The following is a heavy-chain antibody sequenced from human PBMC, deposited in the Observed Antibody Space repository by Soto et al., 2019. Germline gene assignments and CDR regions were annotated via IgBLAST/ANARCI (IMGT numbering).Heavy chain of an antibody. J-gene: IGHJ4*02. D-gene: IGHD4-17*01. CDR1: GGSISTGGYY. V-gene: IGHV4-31*03. CDR2: IYYSGST. Sequence: QVQLQESGPGLVKPSQTLSLTCTVSGGSISTGGYYWTWIRLHPGKGLEWIGYIYYSGSTYYNPSLKSRVTISVDTSKNQFSLKLSSLTAADTAVYYCARGLSVTLFDNWGQGTLVTVSS. CDR3: ARGLSVTLFDN.